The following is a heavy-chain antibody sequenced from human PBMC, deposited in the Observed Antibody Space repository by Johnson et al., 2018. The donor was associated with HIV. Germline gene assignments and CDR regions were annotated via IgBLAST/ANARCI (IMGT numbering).Heavy chain of an antibody. CDR2: IKQDGSEK. CDR3: AKDTRGSGGGAFDI. Sequence: VQLVESGGGVVQPGGSLRLSCAASGFTFSTYGMHWVRQAPGKGLEWVANIKQDGSEKYYVDSVKGRFTISRDNAKNSLDLPMNSLRDEDTALYYGAKDTRGSGGGAFDIWGQGTMVTVSS. J-gene: IGHJ3*02. V-gene: IGHV3-7*03. D-gene: IGHD3-10*01. CDR1: GFTFSTYG.